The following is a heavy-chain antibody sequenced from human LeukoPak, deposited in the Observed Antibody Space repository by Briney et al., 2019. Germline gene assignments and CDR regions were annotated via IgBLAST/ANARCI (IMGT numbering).Heavy chain of an antibody. CDR2: INPRGGTT. Sequence: GASVKVSCKASGYTFTGYYMHWVRQAPGQGLEWMGIINPRGGTTNYAQKFQGRVTMTRDTSTSTVNMELSSLRSEDTAVYYCARVESSSSEVDYWGQGTLVTVSS. CDR3: ARVESSSSEVDY. V-gene: IGHV1-46*01. CDR1: GYTFTGYY. J-gene: IGHJ4*02. D-gene: IGHD6-6*01.